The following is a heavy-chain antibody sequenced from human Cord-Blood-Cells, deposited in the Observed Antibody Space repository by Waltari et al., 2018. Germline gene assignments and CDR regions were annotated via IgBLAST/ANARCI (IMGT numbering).Heavy chain of an antibody. CDR3: ARGEYNWNDGGVY. V-gene: IGHV3-53*01. J-gene: IGHJ4*02. CDR2: IYSGGST. D-gene: IGHD1-1*01. CDR1: GFTVSSNY. Sequence: EVQLVESGGGLIQPGGSLRLSCAASGFTVSSNYMSWVRQAPGKGVGWVSVIYSGGSTYYADSVKGRFTISRDNSKNTLYLQMNSLRAEDTAVYYCARGEYNWNDGGVYWGQGTLVTVSS.